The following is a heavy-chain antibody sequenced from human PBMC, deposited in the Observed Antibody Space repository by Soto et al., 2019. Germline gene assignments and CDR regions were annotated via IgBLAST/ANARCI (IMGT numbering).Heavy chain of an antibody. J-gene: IGHJ6*02. Sequence: GASVKVSCKASGYTFTSYGISWVRQAPGQGLEWMGWISAYNGNTNYAQKLQGRVTMTTDTSTSTAYMELRSLRSDDTAVYYCARNTITMVRGVIKDPTYYYYYGMDVWGQGTTVTVSS. CDR1: GYTFTSYG. D-gene: IGHD3-10*01. CDR2: ISAYNGNT. CDR3: ARNTITMVRGVIKDPTYYYYYGMDV. V-gene: IGHV1-18*01.